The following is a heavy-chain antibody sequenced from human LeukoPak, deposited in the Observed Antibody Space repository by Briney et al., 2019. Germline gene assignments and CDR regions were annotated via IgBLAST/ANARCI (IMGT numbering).Heavy chain of an antibody. J-gene: IGHJ5*02. CDR1: GGSFSGYY. CDR3: ARGLLVANWFDP. CDR2: INHSGST. D-gene: IGHD2-2*01. V-gene: IGHV4-34*01. Sequence: SETLSLTCAVYGGSFSGYYWSWIRQPPGKGLEWMGEINHSGSTNYNPSLKSRVTISVDTSKNQFPLKLSSVTAADTAVYYCARGLLVANWFDPWGEGTLVTVSS.